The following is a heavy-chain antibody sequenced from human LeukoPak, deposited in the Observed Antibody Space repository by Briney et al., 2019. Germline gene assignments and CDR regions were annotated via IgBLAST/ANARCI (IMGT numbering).Heavy chain of an antibody. CDR2: MSHSGST. Sequence: PSETLSLTCAVYGGSFSGYYWSWIRQPQGKGLEWIGEMSHSGSTNYNPSLKSRVTISVDTSKNQFSLKLSSVTAADTAVYYCARRRVYRNYYDSSGPNWFDPWGQGTLVTVSS. V-gene: IGHV4-34*01. J-gene: IGHJ5*02. D-gene: IGHD3-22*01. CDR1: GGSFSGYY. CDR3: ARRRVYRNYYDSSGPNWFDP.